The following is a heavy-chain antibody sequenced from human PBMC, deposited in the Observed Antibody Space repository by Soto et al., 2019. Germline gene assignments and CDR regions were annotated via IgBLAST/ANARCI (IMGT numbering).Heavy chain of an antibody. J-gene: IGHJ4*02. CDR2: IIPILGIA. CDR3: ARSSVRGVIITGGDY. CDR1: GGTFSSYT. D-gene: IGHD3-10*01. Sequence: QVQLVQSGAEVKKPGSSVKVSCKASGGTFSSYTISWVRQAPGQGLEWMGRIIPILGIANYAQKFQGRVTIHADKAMSTAYMELSSLRSEDTAVYYCARSSVRGVIITGGDYWGQGTLVTVSS. V-gene: IGHV1-69*02.